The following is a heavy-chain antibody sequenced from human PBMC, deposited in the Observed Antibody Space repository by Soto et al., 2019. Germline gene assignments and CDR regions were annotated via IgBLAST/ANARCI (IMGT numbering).Heavy chain of an antibody. J-gene: IGHJ1*01. CDR1: GFTFNNYW. V-gene: IGHV3-7*01. D-gene: IGHD2-21*02. CDR2: IKQDGSEK. CDR3: VRATTVTAKDFQY. Sequence: GGSLRLSCAASGFTFNNYWMSWVRQAPGKGLEWVANIKQDGSEKKYVDSVKGRFTISRDNAKDSLYLQMNNLRAEDTAVYYCVRATTVTAKDFQYWGQGTLVTVSS.